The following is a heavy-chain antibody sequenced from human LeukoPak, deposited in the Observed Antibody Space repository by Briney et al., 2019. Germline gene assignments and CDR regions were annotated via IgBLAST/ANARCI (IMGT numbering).Heavy chain of an antibody. V-gene: IGHV1-69*13. CDR1: GYTFTSYA. CDR3: ARARYFDWSLDY. D-gene: IGHD3-9*01. Sequence: SVKVSCKASGYTFTSYAISWVRQAPGQGLEWMGGIIPIFGTANYAQKFQGRVTITADESTSTAYMELSSLRSEDTAVYYCARARYFDWSLDYWGQGTLVTVSS. J-gene: IGHJ4*02. CDR2: IIPIFGTA.